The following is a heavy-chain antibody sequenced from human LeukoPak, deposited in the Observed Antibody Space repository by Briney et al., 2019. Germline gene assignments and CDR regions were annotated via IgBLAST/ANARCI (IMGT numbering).Heavy chain of an antibody. CDR2: INHSGST. V-gene: IGHV4-34*01. D-gene: IGHD6-13*01. J-gene: IGHJ4*02. Sequence: PSETLSLTCAVYGGSFSGYYWGWIRQPPGKGLEWIGEINHSGSTNSNPSLKSRATISVDTSKNQFSLKLSSVTAADTAVYYCARDSDSLDYWGQGTLVAVSS. CDR3: ARDSDSLDY. CDR1: GGSFSGYY.